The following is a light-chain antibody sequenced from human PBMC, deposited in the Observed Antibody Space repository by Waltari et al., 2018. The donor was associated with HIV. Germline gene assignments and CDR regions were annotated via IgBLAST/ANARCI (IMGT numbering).Light chain of an antibody. Sequence: IVMTQSPVSLPVIPGKPASMSCRSSQSLLHSIRYTYLDWYLHKPGRSPQLLIYLTSHRAAGVPDRCSGTGSGTNFTLKISRVEAEDVGVYYCMQALQTLSFGGGTKVDI. CDR2: LTS. CDR3: MQALQTLS. J-gene: IGKJ4*01. CDR1: QSLLHSIRYTY. V-gene: IGKV2-28*01.